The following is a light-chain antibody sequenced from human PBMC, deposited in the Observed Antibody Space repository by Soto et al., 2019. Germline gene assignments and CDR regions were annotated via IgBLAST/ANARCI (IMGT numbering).Light chain of an antibody. Sequence: DIQMTQSTTSLSATVGDRVTITCRASQGTSNFVAWYQQKPEKAPKLLIYAASTLQSGVPSRSSDGGYGTCFTLPSNCRQPGDVAIYPCLEYSSVPVLGSGTKV. V-gene: IGKV1-27*01. CDR1: QGTSNF. J-gene: IGKJ3*01. CDR2: AAS. CDR3: LEYSSVPV.